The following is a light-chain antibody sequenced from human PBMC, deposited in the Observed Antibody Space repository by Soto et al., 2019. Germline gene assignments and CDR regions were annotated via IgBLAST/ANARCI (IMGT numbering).Light chain of an antibody. V-gene: IGKV3-20*01. J-gene: IGKJ1*01. CDR1: QTVGSSY. Sequence: DIVLTQSPATLSLSPGDRATLSCRASQTVGSSYLAWYQQKPGQAPRLFIYGASSRATGVPDRFSGSGSGTDFPLTISRLEPEDFAVYYCQHYGSSPPWTFGQGTKVDFK. CDR3: QHYGSSPPWT. CDR2: GAS.